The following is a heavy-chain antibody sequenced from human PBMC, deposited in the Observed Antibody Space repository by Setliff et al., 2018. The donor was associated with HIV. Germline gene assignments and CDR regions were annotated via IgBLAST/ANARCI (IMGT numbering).Heavy chain of an antibody. D-gene: IGHD3-10*01. Sequence: SETLSLTCTVSGGSISSHYWNWIRQAPGKGLEWIGTMYFSGNSRNSPSLKSRVSISVDTSKNQLSLNLTPVTAADTAVYYCARVEAPGRGATYGMDVWGQGTTVTVSS. J-gene: IGHJ6*02. CDR3: ARVEAPGRGATYGMDV. V-gene: IGHV4-59*11. CDR1: GGSISSHY. CDR2: MYFSGNS.